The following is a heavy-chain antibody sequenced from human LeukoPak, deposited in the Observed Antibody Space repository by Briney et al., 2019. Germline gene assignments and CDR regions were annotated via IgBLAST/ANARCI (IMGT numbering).Heavy chain of an antibody. J-gene: IGHJ4*02. D-gene: IGHD3-22*01. CDR2: IWYDGSNK. V-gene: IGHV3-33*01. Sequence: GRSLRLSCAASGFTFSSYGMHWVRQAPGKGLEWVAVIWYDGSNKYYADSVKGRFTISRENSKNTLYLQMNSLGAEDTAVYYCARDSSGYYLDYWGQGTLVTVSS. CDR1: GFTFSSYG. CDR3: ARDSSGYYLDY.